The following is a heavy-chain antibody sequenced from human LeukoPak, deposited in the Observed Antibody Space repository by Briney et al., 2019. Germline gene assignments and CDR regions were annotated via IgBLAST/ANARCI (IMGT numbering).Heavy chain of an antibody. CDR2: INPSGGST. Sequence: ASVKVSCKASGYTFTSYYMHWVRQAPGQGLEWMGIINPSGGSTSYAQKFQGRVTMTRDTSTSTVYMELSSLRSEDTAVYYCARGAVVPAALMYNWFDPWGQGTQVTVSS. CDR1: GYTFTSYY. V-gene: IGHV1-46*01. J-gene: IGHJ5*02. D-gene: IGHD2-2*01. CDR3: ARGAVVPAALMYNWFDP.